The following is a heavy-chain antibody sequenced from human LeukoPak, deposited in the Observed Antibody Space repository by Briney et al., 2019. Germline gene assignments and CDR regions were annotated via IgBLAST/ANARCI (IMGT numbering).Heavy chain of an antibody. D-gene: IGHD3-3*01. CDR3: AKLVTIFGVVTDYYFDY. Sequence: ASVKVSCKASGYTFTSYGISWVRQAPGQGLEWMGWISAYNGSTNYAQKLQGRVTMTTDTSTSTAYMELRSLRSDDTAVYYCAKLVTIFGVVTDYYFDYWGQGTLVTVSS. V-gene: IGHV1-18*01. CDR1: GYTFTSYG. CDR2: ISAYNGST. J-gene: IGHJ4*02.